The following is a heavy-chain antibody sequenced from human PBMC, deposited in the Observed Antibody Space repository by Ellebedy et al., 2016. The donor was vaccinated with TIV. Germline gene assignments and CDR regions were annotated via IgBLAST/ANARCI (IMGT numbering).Heavy chain of an antibody. J-gene: IGHJ4*02. V-gene: IGHV4-34*01. CDR3: ARGREQWHRFDY. Sequence: SQTLSLTCXVYGESFRGYYWSWIRQPPGKGLEWIGEISHTGSSNYNPSLKSRVTISVDTSKNQFSLKLRSVTAADTAVYYCARGREQWHRFDYWGQGTLVTVSS. CDR1: GESFRGYY. D-gene: IGHD6-19*01. CDR2: ISHTGSS.